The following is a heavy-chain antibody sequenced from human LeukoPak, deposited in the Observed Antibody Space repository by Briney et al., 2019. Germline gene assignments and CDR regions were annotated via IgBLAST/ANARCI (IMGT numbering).Heavy chain of an antibody. CDR2: IRSKANTYAT. V-gene: IGHV3-73*01. CDR3: TSPGTDFDY. J-gene: IGHJ4*02. Sequence: GGSLRPSCAASGFTFSDSAMHWVRQASGKGLEWVGRIRSKANTYATTYAASVKGRFSISRDDSKNTAYLQMNSLKTEDTAVYYCTSPGTDFDYWGQGTLVTVSS. CDR1: GFTFSDSA. D-gene: IGHD1-1*01.